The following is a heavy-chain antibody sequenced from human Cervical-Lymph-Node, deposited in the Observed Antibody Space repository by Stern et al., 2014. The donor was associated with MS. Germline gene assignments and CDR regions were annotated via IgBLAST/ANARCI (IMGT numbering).Heavy chain of an antibody. CDR1: GGSISSGGYY. D-gene: IGHD4-11*01. CDR2: IYYSGST. Sequence: QLQLQESGPGLVKPSQTLSLTCTVSGGSISSGGYYWSWIRQLPGKGLAWIGDIYYSGSTYYNPSLKIRVTLSVDSSKNQFSLKLSSVTAADTAVYYCAINAYRNYFDPWGQGTLVTVSP. CDR3: AINAYRNYFDP. J-gene: IGHJ5*02. V-gene: IGHV4-31*03.